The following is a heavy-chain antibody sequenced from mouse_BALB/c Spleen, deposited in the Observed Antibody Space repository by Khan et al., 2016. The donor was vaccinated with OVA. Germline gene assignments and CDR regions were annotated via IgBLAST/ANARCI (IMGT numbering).Heavy chain of an antibody. CDR1: GFTFSTYS. V-gene: IGHV5-6*01. Sequence: EVELVESGGDLVRPGGSLKLSCSASGFTFSTYSMSWVRQTPDKRLEWVATISSAGDYTFFPATVKGRFTISRDNARNTLYLQMSSLRSEDTAMYYCASHLTGSFDYWGQGTLVTVSA. CDR2: ISSAGDYT. D-gene: IGHD4-1*01. CDR3: ASHLTGSFDY. J-gene: IGHJ3*01.